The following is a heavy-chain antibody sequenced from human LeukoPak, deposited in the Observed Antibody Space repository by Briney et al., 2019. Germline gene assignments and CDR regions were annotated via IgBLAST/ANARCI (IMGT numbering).Heavy chain of an antibody. V-gene: IGHV1-46*01. CDR2: INPSGGST. D-gene: IGHD3-10*01. Sequence: GASVKVSCKASGYTFTSYYMHWVRQAPGQGLEWMGIINPSGGSTSYAQKFQGRVTMTRDMSTSTVYMELSSLRSEDTAVYYCARGTKWFGELYRYYYYYMDVWGKGTTVTVSS. CDR1: GYTFTSYY. CDR3: ARGTKWFGELYRYYYYYMDV. J-gene: IGHJ6*03.